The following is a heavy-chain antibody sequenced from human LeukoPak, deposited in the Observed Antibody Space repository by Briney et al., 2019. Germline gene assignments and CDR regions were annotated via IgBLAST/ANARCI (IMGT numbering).Heavy chain of an antibody. Sequence: VASVKVSCKASGYTFTSYDINWVRQATGQGLEWMGWMNPNSGNTGYAQKFQGRVTMTRNTSISTAYMELSSLRSEDTAVYYCARELYRGGYYGPAGLFDYWGQGTLVTVSS. CDR3: ARELYRGGYYGPAGLFDY. CDR2: MNPNSGNT. V-gene: IGHV1-8*01. CDR1: GYTFTSYD. J-gene: IGHJ4*02. D-gene: IGHD1-26*01.